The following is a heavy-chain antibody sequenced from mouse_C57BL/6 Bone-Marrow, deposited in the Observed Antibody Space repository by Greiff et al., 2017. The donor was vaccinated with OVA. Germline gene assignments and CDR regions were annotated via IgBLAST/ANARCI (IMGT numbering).Heavy chain of an antibody. CDR2: IDPSDSYT. V-gene: IGHV1-50*01. D-gene: IGHD1-1*01. J-gene: IGHJ2*01. Sequence: VQLQQPGAELVKPGASVKLSCKASGYTFTSYWMQWVKQRPGQGLEWIGEIDPSDSYTNYNQKFKGKATLTVDTASSTAYMQLSSLTSEDSAVDYCARAYGSSYGNYWGQGTTLTVSS. CDR3: ARAYGSSYGNY. CDR1: GYTFTSYW.